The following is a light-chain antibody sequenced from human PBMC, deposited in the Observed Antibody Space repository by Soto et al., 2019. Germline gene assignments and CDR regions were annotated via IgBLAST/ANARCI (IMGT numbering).Light chain of an antibody. CDR2: VAS. V-gene: IGKV3-15*01. Sequence: IMLTQSPATLSVSTGERATLSCRASQSVNNKLGWYQQKPGQAPRLLIYVASYRATGIPSRFSGSGSGTDYTLTISNLQAEDFAVYYCHLFNNWSRTFGQGTRLEIK. J-gene: IGKJ2*02. CDR1: QSVNNK. CDR3: HLFNNWSRT.